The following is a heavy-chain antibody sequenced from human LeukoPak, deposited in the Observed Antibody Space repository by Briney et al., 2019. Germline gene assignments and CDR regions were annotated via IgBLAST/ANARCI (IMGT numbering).Heavy chain of an antibody. Sequence: SETLSLTCTVSGYSISSGYYWGWIRQPPGKGLEWIGSIYHSGSTYYNPSLKSRVTISVDTSKNQFSLKLSSVTAADTAVYYCARGRYKWNELVAFDIWGQGTMVTVSS. D-gene: IGHD1-20*01. J-gene: IGHJ3*02. V-gene: IGHV4-38-2*02. CDR3: ARGRYKWNELVAFDI. CDR2: IYHSGST. CDR1: GYSISSGYY.